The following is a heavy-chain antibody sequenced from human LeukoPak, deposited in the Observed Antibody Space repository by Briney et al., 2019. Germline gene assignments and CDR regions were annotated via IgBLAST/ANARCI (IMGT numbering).Heavy chain of an antibody. J-gene: IGHJ6*02. CDR1: GFTCSSYA. V-gene: IGHV3-23*01. CDR3: AKDRVSADYGMDV. Sequence: GGSLSLSCAASGFTCSSYAMSWVRQAPGKGLEGVSAISGSGGSTYYADSGKVPFTVSRENSKHTLYLQMNSLRAEDTAVYYCAKDRVSADYGMDVWGQGTTVTVSS. D-gene: IGHD6-6*01. CDR2: ISGSGGST.